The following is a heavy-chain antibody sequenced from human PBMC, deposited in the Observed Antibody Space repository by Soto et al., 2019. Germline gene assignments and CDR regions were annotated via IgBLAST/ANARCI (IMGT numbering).Heavy chain of an antibody. CDR3: ATVDDF. CDR2: INHRGST. Sequence: QVQLPQWGAGLLKPSETLSLTCAVYGGSFSGYYWSWIRQPPGKGLEWIGEINHRGSTKYNPSLKSRVTISVDTSKNQFSLNLRSVTAADTGVYYCATVDDFWGQGTLVTVSS. CDR1: GGSFSGYY. J-gene: IGHJ4*02. V-gene: IGHV4-34*01.